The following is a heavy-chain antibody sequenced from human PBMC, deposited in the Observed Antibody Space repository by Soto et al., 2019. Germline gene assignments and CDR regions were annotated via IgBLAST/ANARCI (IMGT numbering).Heavy chain of an antibody. CDR1: GFTFTNYA. V-gene: IGHV3-23*01. Sequence: RRLSCAASGFTFTNYAMSWVRQAPGKGLERVSVISGSGGTTYYADSVKGRFIISRDNSKNALYLQMSSLRAEDTAVYYCVKDLSNWPVDAFNIWGQGTMVTVSS. D-gene: IGHD4-4*01. J-gene: IGHJ3*02. CDR2: ISGSGGTT. CDR3: VKDLSNWPVDAFNI.